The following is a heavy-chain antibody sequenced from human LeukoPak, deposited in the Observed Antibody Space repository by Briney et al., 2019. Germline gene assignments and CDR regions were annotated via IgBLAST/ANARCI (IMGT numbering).Heavy chain of an antibody. CDR2: INTNTGNP. V-gene: IGHV7-4-1*02. D-gene: IGHD2-2*02. CDR3: ARVGCSDNSCYINWYFDL. Sequence: GASVKVSCKASGYTFTSYAMNWVRQAPGQGLEWMGWINTNTGNPTYVQGFAGRFVFSLDTSVTTAYLQISSLKAEDTAVYYCARVGCSDNSCYINWYFDLWGRGTLVTVSS. J-gene: IGHJ2*01. CDR1: GYTFTSYA.